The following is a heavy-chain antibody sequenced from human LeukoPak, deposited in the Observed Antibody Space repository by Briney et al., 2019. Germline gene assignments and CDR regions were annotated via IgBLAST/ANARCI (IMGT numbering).Heavy chain of an antibody. CDR2: ITGSGGRT. J-gene: IGHJ5*01. D-gene: IGHD6-13*01. CDR3: AKESPVAATGRSWFDS. Sequence: GGSLRLSCAASGFTFSSYAMSWVRQAPGKGLEWVSTITGSGGRTYYADSVKGRFTISRDNSKNTLYLQMNSLRAEDTATHFCAKESPVAATGRSWFDSWGQGTLVTVSS. V-gene: IGHV3-23*01. CDR1: GFTFSSYA.